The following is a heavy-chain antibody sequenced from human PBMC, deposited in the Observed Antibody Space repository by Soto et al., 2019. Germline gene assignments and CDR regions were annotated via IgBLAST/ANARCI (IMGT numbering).Heavy chain of an antibody. D-gene: IGHD1-7*01. CDR3: AKDRVGGTFYTPLGF. J-gene: IGHJ4*02. V-gene: IGHV3-30*18. Sequence: GGSLRLSCQASGFNFDNYGMHWGRQAPGKGLEWVAVITYDGSNKYYADSVKGRFTISRDNSKNTLSLHLNTLKPEDTAVYHCAKDRVGGTFYTPLGFWGQGTLVTVSS. CDR2: ITYDGSNK. CDR1: GFNFDNYG.